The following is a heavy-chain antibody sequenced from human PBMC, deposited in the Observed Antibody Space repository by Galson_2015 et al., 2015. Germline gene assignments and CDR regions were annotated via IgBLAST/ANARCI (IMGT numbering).Heavy chain of an antibody. J-gene: IGHJ6*02. CDR1: GDSVSSNSAA. CDR3: AREFYGMDV. V-gene: IGHV6-1*01. Sequence: CAISGDSVSSNSAAWNWIGQSPSRGLEWLGRTYYRSKWYNDYAVSVKSRITINPDTSKNQFSLLPNSVTPEDTAVYYCAREFYGMDVWGQGTTVTVSS. CDR2: TYYRSKWYN.